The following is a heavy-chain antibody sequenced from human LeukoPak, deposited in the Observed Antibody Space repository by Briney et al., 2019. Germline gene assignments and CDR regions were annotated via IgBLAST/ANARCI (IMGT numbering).Heavy chain of an antibody. J-gene: IGHJ4*02. V-gene: IGHV3-7*03. CDR3: VGGIGWLPDY. Sequence: GGSLRLSCAASGLTFSDYWMNWVRQAPGKGLEWVAIIKQDGSEKLYVDSVKGQFTISRDNAKSSLYLQINNLRAEDTAMYYCVGGIGWLPDYWGQGTPVTVSS. D-gene: IGHD6-19*01. CDR1: GLTFSDYW. CDR2: IKQDGSEK.